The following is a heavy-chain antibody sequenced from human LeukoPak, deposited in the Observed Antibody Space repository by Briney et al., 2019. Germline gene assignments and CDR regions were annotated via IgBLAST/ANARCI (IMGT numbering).Heavy chain of an antibody. V-gene: IGHV4-4*07. CDR2: IYTSGST. Sequence: PSETLSLTCTVSGGSISSYYWSWIRQPAGKGLEWIGRIYTSGSTNYNPSLKSRVTMSVDTSKNQFSLKLSSVTAADTAVYYCARDPRYCSGGSCYSTAGAFDIWGQGTMVTVSS. D-gene: IGHD2-15*01. CDR1: GGSISSYY. CDR3: ARDPRYCSGGSCYSTAGAFDI. J-gene: IGHJ3*02.